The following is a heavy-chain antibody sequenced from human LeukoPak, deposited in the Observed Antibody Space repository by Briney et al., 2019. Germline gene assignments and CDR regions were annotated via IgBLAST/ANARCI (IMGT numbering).Heavy chain of an antibody. J-gene: IGHJ4*02. D-gene: IGHD7-27*01. CDR3: ARESNWVFDY. V-gene: IGHV4-59*01. CDR1: GGSISSYY. Sequence: PSETLSLTCTVSGGSISSYYWSWIRQPPGKGLEWIGYIYYSGTPTYNPSLDRRGTISIDTSKNQFSLKLTSVTAADTATYFCARESNWVFDYWGQGARVTVSS. CDR2: IYYSGTP.